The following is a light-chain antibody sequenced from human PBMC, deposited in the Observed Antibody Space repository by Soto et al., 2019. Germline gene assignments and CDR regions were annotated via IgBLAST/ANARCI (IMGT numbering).Light chain of an antibody. CDR3: QQRHNWPRK. CDR1: KSVSKN. J-gene: IGKJ1*01. V-gene: IGKV3-11*01. CDR2: NAS. Sequence: DIVLTQSPATLSLSPRERATLSCRASKSVSKNLAWYQQKPGQAPRLLIYNASNRATGVPVRFSGSGSGTDFTLTISSLEPEDFGVYYCQQRHNWPRKFGQGTRVEI.